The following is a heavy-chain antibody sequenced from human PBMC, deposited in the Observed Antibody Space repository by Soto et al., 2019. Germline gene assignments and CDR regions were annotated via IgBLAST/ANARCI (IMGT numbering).Heavy chain of an antibody. CDR3: ARGPAGYSSSSLLRNQYYFDY. J-gene: IGHJ4*02. CDR2: ISSSSSYI. Sequence: PVGSLRLSCAASGFTFSSYSMNWVRQAPGKGLEWVSSISSSSSYIYYADSVKGRFTISRDNAKNSLYLQMNSLRAEDTAVYYCARGPAGYSSSSLLRNQYYFDYWGQGTLVTV. V-gene: IGHV3-21*01. D-gene: IGHD6-6*01. CDR1: GFTFSSYS.